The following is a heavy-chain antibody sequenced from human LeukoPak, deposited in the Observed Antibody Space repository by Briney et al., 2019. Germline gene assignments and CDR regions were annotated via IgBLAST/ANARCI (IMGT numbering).Heavy chain of an antibody. V-gene: IGHV3-21*01. J-gene: IGHJ3*02. CDR2: ISSSSSYI. Sequence: GGSLRLSCVASGITFSSYSMNWVRQAPGKGLEWVSSISSSSSYIYYADSVKGRFTISRDNAKNSLYLQMNSLRAEDTAVYYCARDIQAAAGTGAFDIWGQGTMVTVSS. D-gene: IGHD6-13*01. CDR1: GITFSSYS. CDR3: ARDIQAAAGTGAFDI.